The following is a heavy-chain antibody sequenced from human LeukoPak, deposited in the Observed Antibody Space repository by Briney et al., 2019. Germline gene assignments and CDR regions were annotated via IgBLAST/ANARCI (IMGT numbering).Heavy chain of an antibody. CDR2: IYHSGST. CDR1: GYSISSGYY. J-gene: IGHJ4*02. V-gene: IGHV4-38-2*02. Sequence: SETLSLTCTVSGYSISSGYYWGWIRQPPGKGLEWIGSIYHSGSTYYNPSLKSRVTISVDTSKNQFSLKLRSVSDADTAVYYCARQGDFWSGYPSDYWGQGTLVTVSS. D-gene: IGHD3-3*01. CDR3: ARQGDFWSGYPSDY.